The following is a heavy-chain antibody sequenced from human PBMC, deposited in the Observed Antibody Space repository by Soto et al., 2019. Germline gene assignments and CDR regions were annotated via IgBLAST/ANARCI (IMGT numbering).Heavy chain of an antibody. CDR2: INPNSGGT. D-gene: IGHD2-2*01. CDR1: GYTFTGYY. Sequence: ASVKVSCKASGYTFTGYYMHWVRQAPGQGLEWMGWINPNSGGTNYAQKFQGWVTMTRDTSISTAYMELRRLRSDDTAVYYCARALPKRQSSSSSYYYYYYYMDVWGKGTTVTVSS. V-gene: IGHV1-2*04. CDR3: ARALPKRQSSSSSYYYYYYYMDV. J-gene: IGHJ6*03.